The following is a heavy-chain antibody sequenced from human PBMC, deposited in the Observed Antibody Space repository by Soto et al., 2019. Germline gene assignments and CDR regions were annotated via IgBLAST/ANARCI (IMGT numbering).Heavy chain of an antibody. CDR1: SGSRIDHY. Sequence: SGALSLNCAVFSGSRIDHYWTWVRQSPGKWLEWIGEIHPSGSTDSSASLKSRVTLSLDTSTSQFSLQVTSVTAADTGVYYCARGKSSGYKFGPRNFFYYGMEVWAPGTAVPVYS. J-gene: IGHJ6*02. CDR3: ARGKSSGYKFGPRNFFYYGMEV. CDR2: IHPSGST. D-gene: IGHD5-18*01. V-gene: IGHV4-34*01.